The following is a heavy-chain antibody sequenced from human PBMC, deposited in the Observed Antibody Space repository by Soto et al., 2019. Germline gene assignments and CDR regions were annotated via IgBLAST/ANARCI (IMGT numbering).Heavy chain of an antibody. CDR3: ASQTTVTTHYYYGMDV. CDR2: IYYSGST. V-gene: IGHV4-39*01. D-gene: IGHD4-17*01. CDR1: GGSISSSSYY. J-gene: IGHJ6*02. Sequence: RLRETLSLTCTVSGGSISSSSYYWGWIRQPPGKGLEWIGSIYYSGSTYYNPSLKSRVTISVDTSKNQFSLKLSSVTAADTAVYYCASQTTVTTHYYYGMDVWGQGTTVTVSS.